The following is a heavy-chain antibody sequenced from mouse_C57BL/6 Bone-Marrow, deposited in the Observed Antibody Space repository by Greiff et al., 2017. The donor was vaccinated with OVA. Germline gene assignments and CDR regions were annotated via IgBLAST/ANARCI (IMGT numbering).Heavy chain of an antibody. D-gene: IGHD1-1*01. Sequence: VQLQQSGPELVKPGASVKLPCKASGYTFTDYNMDWVKQSHGKSLEWIGDINPNNGGTIYNQKFKGKATLTVDKSSSTAYMELRSLTSEDTAVYYCARITTVVATEWYFDVWGTGTTVTVSS. CDR3: ARITTVVATEWYFDV. CDR1: GYTFTDYN. V-gene: IGHV1-18*01. J-gene: IGHJ1*03. CDR2: INPNNGGT.